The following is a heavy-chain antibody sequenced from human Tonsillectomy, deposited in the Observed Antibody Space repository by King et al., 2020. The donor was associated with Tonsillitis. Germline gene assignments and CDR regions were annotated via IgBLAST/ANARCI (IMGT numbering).Heavy chain of an antibody. CDR2: INPNSGAT. CDR3: ARDLYVILTGPTLY. Sequence: QLVQSGAEVKKPGASVKVSCKASGYTFTGHYMHWLRQAPGQGLEWMGWINPNSGATNRAQKFQGRVTMIRDTSISTAYLEVSSLRSDDTAMYYCARDLYVILTGPTLYWGQGTLVTVSS. D-gene: IGHD3-9*01. J-gene: IGHJ4*02. V-gene: IGHV1-2*02. CDR1: GYTFTGHY.